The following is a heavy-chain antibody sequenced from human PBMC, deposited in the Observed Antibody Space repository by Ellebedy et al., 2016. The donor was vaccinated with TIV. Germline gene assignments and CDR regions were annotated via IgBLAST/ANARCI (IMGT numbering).Heavy chain of an antibody. CDR3: ARDREMATTKLYYYYGMDV. Sequence: MPSETLSLTCTVSGGSISSYYWSWIRQPAGKGLEWIGRIYTSGSTNYNPSLKSRVTMSVDTSKNQFSLKLSSVTAADTAVYYCARDREMATTKLYYYYGMDVWGQGTTVTVSS. V-gene: IGHV4-4*07. D-gene: IGHD5-24*01. CDR2: IYTSGST. CDR1: GGSISSYY. J-gene: IGHJ6*02.